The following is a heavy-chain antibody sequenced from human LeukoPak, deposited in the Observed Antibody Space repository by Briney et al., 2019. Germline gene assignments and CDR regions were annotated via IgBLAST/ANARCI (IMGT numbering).Heavy chain of an antibody. CDR1: GGTFSSYA. V-gene: IGHV1-69*06. Sequence: ASVKVSCKASGGTFSSYAISWVRQAPGQGLEWMGGIIPIFGTANYAQKFQGRVTITADKSTSTAYMELSSLRSEDTAVYYCAREAEDYGDYYYYYMDVWGKGTTVTVSS. J-gene: IGHJ6*03. CDR2: IIPIFGTA. D-gene: IGHD4-17*01. CDR3: AREAEDYGDYYYYYMDV.